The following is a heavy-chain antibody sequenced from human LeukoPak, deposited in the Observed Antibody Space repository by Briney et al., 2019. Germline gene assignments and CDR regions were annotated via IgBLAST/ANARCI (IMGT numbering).Heavy chain of an antibody. CDR3: AKGQLVRGEFDY. V-gene: IGHV3-21*04. D-gene: IGHD6-6*01. CDR2: ISSSSYI. Sequence: PGGSLRLSCAASGFTFSSYSMNWVRQAPGKGLEWVSSISSSSYIYYADSVKGRFTISRDNAKNSLYLQMNSLRAEDTAVYYCAKGQLVRGEFDYWGQGTLVTVSS. J-gene: IGHJ4*02. CDR1: GFTFSSYS.